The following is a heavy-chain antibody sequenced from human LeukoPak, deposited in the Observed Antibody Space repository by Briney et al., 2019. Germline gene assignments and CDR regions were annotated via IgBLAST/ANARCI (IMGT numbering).Heavy chain of an antibody. V-gene: IGHV4-59*01. J-gene: IGHJ4*02. CDR3: ASTERCSTTCPLDY. CDR1: GGSISSYY. D-gene: IGHD2-2*01. Sequence: PSETLSLTCTVSGGSISSYYWSWIRQPPGKGLEWIGYMYYSGRTNYNPSLKSRVTISVDTSKNQFSLKLSSVTAADTAVYYCASTERCSTTCPLDYWGQGTLVTVSS. CDR2: MYYSGRT.